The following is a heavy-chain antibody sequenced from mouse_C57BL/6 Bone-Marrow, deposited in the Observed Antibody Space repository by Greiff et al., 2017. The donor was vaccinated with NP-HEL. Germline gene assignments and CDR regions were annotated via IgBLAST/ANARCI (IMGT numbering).Heavy chain of an antibody. CDR2: INPNNGGT. Sequence: EVQLQQSGPELVKPGASVKISCKASGYTFTDYYMNWVKQSHGKSLEWIGDINPNNGGTSYNQKFKGKATLTVDKSSSTAYMELRSLTSEDSAVYYCERETMVTTRFAYWGQGTLVTVSA. CDR1: GYTFTDYY. V-gene: IGHV1-26*01. CDR3: ERETMVTTRFAY. D-gene: IGHD2-2*01. J-gene: IGHJ3*01.